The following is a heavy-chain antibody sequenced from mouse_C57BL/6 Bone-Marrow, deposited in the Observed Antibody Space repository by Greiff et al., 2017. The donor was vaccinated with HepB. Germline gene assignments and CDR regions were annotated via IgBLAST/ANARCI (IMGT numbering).Heavy chain of an antibody. D-gene: IGHD4-1*01. Sequence: EVKLVESGGGLVQSGRSLRLSCATSGFTFSDFYMEWVRQAPGKGLEWIAASRNKANDYTTEYSASVKGRFIVSRDTSQSILYLQMNALRAEDTAIYYCARDHKNWVWGQGTLVTVSA. V-gene: IGHV7-1*01. CDR1: GFTFSDFY. CDR3: ARDHKNWV. J-gene: IGHJ3*01. CDR2: SRNKANDYTT.